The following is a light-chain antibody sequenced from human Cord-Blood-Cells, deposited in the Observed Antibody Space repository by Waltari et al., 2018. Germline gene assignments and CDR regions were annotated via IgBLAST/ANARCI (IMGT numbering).Light chain of an antibody. CDR1: SRDVGGYKY. CDR3: SSYTSSSTWV. J-gene: IGLJ3*02. CDR2: DVS. V-gene: IGLV2-14*01. Sequence: QPALTQPASVSRSPGQSLPISCTGTSRDVGGYKYVSWYQQHPGKAPKLMIYDVSKRPSGVSNRFSGSKSGNTASLTISGLQAEDEADYYCSSYTSSSTWVFGGGTKLTVL.